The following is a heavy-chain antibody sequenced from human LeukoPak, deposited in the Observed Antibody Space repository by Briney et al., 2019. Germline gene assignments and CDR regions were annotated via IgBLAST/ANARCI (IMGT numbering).Heavy chain of an antibody. J-gene: IGHJ5*02. CDR3: ARDGVTQTEGFDP. Sequence: SETLSLTCTVSGGSISSYYWSWLRQPPGKGLEWIGYIYYSGSTNYNPSLKSRVTISVDTSKNQFSLKLSSVTAADTAVYYCARDGVTQTEGFDPWGQGTLVTVSS. CDR1: GGSISSYY. CDR2: IYYSGST. D-gene: IGHD2-8*01. V-gene: IGHV4-59*01.